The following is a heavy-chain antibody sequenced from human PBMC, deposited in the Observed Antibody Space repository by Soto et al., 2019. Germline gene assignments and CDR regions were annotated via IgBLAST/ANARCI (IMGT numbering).Heavy chain of an antibody. CDR3: PRNLPCRAVADTAPKPSVGMDA. Sequence: GGSLRLSCAASGFTFSSYGMHWVRQAPGKGLEWVAVIWYDGSNKYYADSVKGRFTISRDNSKNTLYLHMNSLRAEDTAVYYWPRNLPCRAVADTAPKPSVGMDAWGQGTTVTFSS. D-gene: IGHD6-19*01. CDR1: GFTFSSYG. J-gene: IGHJ6*02. V-gene: IGHV3-33*01. CDR2: IWYDGSNK.